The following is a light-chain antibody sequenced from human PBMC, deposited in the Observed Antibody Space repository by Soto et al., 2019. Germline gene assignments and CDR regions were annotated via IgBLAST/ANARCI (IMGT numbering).Light chain of an antibody. Sequence: IVLTQSPATLSLSPGETATLSCRASESISDYLGWYQQKPGQAPRLLIYDASNRATGIPGRFSGSGSGTDFTLTISSLEPEDFAVYYCQQRSDWAFSFGPGTKVDLK. CDR3: QQRSDWAFS. V-gene: IGKV3-11*01. CDR2: DAS. J-gene: IGKJ3*01. CDR1: ESISDY.